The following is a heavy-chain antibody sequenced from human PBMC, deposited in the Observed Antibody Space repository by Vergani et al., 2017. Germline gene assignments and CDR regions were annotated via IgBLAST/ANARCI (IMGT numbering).Heavy chain of an antibody. CDR2: IIPIFGTV. D-gene: IGHD3-10*01. V-gene: IGHV1-69*01. J-gene: IGHJ4*02. Sequence: QVQLVHSGAEVKKPGSSVKVSCKASRGTFSSYAISWVRPAPGQGLAWMGGIIPIFGTVNYAQKFQGRVPLTADESTSTAYMELSSLGSEDAAVYYCARDLRGIFGELDYWGQGTLVTVSS. CDR1: RGTFSSYA. CDR3: ARDLRGIFGELDY.